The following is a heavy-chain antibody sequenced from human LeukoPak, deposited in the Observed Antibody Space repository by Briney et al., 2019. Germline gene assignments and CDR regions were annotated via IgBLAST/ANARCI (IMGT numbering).Heavy chain of an antibody. Sequence: GGSLRLSCAASGFTFSNYWMTWVRQAPGKGLEWVANIKQDGSERYYVDSVKGRFTISRDNAKNSLYLQMDSLGAEDTAVYYCARERGYSSLIYPFDYWGQGTLVTVSS. CDR1: GFTFSNYW. CDR3: ARERGYSSLIYPFDY. J-gene: IGHJ4*02. CDR2: IKQDGSER. D-gene: IGHD5-18*01. V-gene: IGHV3-7*01.